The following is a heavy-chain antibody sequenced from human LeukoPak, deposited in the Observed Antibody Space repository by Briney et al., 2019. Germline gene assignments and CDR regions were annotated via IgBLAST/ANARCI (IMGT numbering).Heavy chain of an antibody. J-gene: IGHJ3*02. CDR3: ARFSISAFDI. V-gene: IGHV3-33*01. Sequence: GRSLRLSCAASGFTFSSYGMHWVRQAPGKGLEWVAVIWYDGSDKYYADSVKGRFTISRDNSKNTLYLQMNSLRAADTAVYYCARFSISAFDIWGQGTMVTVSS. D-gene: IGHD3-3*01. CDR1: GFTFSSYG. CDR2: IWYDGSDK.